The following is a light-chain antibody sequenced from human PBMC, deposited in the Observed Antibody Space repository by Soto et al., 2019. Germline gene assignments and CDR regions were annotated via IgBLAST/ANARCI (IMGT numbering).Light chain of an antibody. CDR2: DVS. Sequence: QSVLTQPASVSGSPGQSITISCTVTTSDVGGHKYFSWYQQHPGKTPKLMLYDVSNRPSGVSNRFSVSKSGNTASLTISGLQAEDEADYYCSSYTNSGRFVGTGTKVTVL. J-gene: IGLJ1*01. CDR3: SSYTNSGRF. CDR1: TSDVGGHKY. V-gene: IGLV2-14*03.